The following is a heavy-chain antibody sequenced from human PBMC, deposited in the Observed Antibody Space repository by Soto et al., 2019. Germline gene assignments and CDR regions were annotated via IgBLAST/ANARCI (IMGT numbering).Heavy chain of an antibody. Sequence: EVQLLESGGGLVQPGGSLRLSCAASGFTFSSYAMSWVRQAPGKGLEWVSYISGSGGSTYYADSVKGRFTISRDNAKNTLYLQMKNLRAEDTAVDYCAKSGCSWGSYRHTCFRYWGQRDLVNVS. J-gene: IGHJ4*02. CDR1: GFTFSSYA. D-gene: IGHD3-16*02. V-gene: IGHV3-23*01. CDR2: ISGSGGST. CDR3: AKSGCSWGSYRHTCFRY.